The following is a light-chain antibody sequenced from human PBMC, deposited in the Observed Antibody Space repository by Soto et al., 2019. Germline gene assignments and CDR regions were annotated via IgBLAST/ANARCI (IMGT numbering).Light chain of an antibody. V-gene: IGKV1-5*03. CDR2: EAS. Sequence: IRMTQSPSTQSASIGDRVTITCRARQSIGNWLAWYQQKPGRAPKFLMYEASSLESGVPSRFSGSGSGTEFTLTISGLQPDDFATYYCQQYKSYPWTFGQGTKVEIK. CDR1: QSIGNW. J-gene: IGKJ1*01. CDR3: QQYKSYPWT.